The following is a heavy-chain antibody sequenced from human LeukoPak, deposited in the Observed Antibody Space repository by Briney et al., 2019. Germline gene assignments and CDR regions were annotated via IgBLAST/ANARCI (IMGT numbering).Heavy chain of an antibody. Sequence: PGGSLRLSCAASGFTFSSYAMSWVRQAPGKGLEWVSAISGSGGSTYYADSVKGRFTISRDNSKNTLYLQMNSLQTEDTAVYYCTTDGVGHTTTDYWGQGTLVTVSS. CDR2: ISGSGGST. CDR1: GFTFSSYA. CDR3: TTDGVGHTTTDY. D-gene: IGHD1-26*01. J-gene: IGHJ4*02. V-gene: IGHV3-23*01.